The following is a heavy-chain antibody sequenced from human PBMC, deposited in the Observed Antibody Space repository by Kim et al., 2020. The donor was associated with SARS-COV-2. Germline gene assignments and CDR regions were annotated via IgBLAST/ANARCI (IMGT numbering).Heavy chain of an antibody. Sequence: SETLSLTCTVSGGSISSYYWSWIRQPPGKGLEWIGYIYYSGSTNYNPSLKSRVTISVDTSKNQFSLKLSSVTAADTAVYYCAGATSSSWYPSYYGMDVWG. CDR2: IYYSGST. D-gene: IGHD6-13*01. CDR3: AGATSSSWYPSYYGMDV. J-gene: IGHJ6*01. V-gene: IGHV4-59*01. CDR1: GGSISSYY.